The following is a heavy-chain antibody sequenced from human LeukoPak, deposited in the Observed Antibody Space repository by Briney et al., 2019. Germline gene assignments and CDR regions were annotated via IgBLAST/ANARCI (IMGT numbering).Heavy chain of an antibody. CDR3: AKSGLNRFDY. Sequence: PGGSLRLSCAVSGFTFSNYAMNWVRQAPGKGLEWVSTITSGENTYYADSVKGRFTISRDNSKNTLYLQMNSLRAEDTAVYYCAKSGLNRFDYWGQGTLVTVSS. V-gene: IGHV3-23*01. J-gene: IGHJ4*02. CDR2: ITSGENT. CDR1: GFTFSNYA. D-gene: IGHD2-15*01.